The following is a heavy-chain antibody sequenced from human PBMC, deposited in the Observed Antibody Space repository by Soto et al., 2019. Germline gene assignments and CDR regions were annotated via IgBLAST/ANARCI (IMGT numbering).Heavy chain of an antibody. Sequence: QVQLVESGGGVVQPGRSLRLSCAASGFTFSSYAMHWVRQAPGKGLEWVAVISYDGSNKYYADSVKGRFTISRDNSKNTRYLQMNSLRAEDTAVYYCARVKGSGSYPDAFDIWGQGTMVTVSS. CDR1: GFTFSSYA. V-gene: IGHV3-30-3*01. CDR3: ARVKGSGSYPDAFDI. J-gene: IGHJ3*02. CDR2: ISYDGSNK. D-gene: IGHD3-10*01.